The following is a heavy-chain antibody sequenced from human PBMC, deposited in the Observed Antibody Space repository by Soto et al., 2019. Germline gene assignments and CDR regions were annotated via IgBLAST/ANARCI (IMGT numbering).Heavy chain of an antibody. CDR3: ARGTSGSYYFDP. CDR1: GYTFTSYA. CDR2: INAGNGNT. D-gene: IGHD1-26*01. V-gene: IGHV1-3*01. J-gene: IGHJ5*02. Sequence: ASVKVSCKASGYTFTSYAIHWVRQAPGQRLEWMGWINAGNGNTKYSQKFQGRVTITRDTSASTAYMELSSLRSEDTAVYYCARGTSGSYYFDPWGQGTLVTVSS.